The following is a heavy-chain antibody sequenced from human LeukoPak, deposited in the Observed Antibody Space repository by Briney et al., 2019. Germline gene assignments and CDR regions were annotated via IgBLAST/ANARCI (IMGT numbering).Heavy chain of an antibody. V-gene: IGHV3-20*04. CDR1: GFTFDDYG. J-gene: IGHJ4*02. Sequence: PGGSLRLSCTASGFTFDDYGMSWVRHAPGKGLEWVSGINWNGGSTGYADSVKGRFTISRDNAKNSLYLQMNSLRAEDTALYYCARRGIAVAGALFDYWGQGTLVTVSS. CDR3: ARRGIAVAGALFDY. D-gene: IGHD6-19*01. CDR2: INWNGGST.